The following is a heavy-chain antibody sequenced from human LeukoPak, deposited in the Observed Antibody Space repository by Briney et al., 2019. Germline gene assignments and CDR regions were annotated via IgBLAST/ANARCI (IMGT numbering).Heavy chain of an antibody. D-gene: IGHD6-6*01. J-gene: IGHJ4*02. V-gene: IGHV3-23*01. CDR2: IYENGGTT. CDR3: AKDLGATRKGQLGDYFDY. CDR1: GFTFRSHA. Sequence: GGSLRLSCVGSGFTFRSHAMSWVRQAPEKGLEFVSGIYENGGTTYYADSVKGRFSISRDNSKNTLYLQMDSLRGEDTAVYYCAKDLGATRKGQLGDYFDYWGQGTLVTVSS.